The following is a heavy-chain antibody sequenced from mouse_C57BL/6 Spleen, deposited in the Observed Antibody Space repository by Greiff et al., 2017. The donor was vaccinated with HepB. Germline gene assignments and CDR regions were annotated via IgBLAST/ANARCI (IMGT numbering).Heavy chain of an antibody. Sequence: EVKLVESGGGLVQPGGSLKLSCAASGFTFSDYYMYWVRQTPEKRLEWVAYISNGGGSTYYPDTVKGRFTISRDNAKNTLYLQMSRLKSEDTAMYYCARHDYYGSSYNFDVWGTGTTVTVSS. CDR1: GFTFSDYY. V-gene: IGHV5-12*01. CDR2: ISNGGGST. D-gene: IGHD1-1*01. J-gene: IGHJ1*03. CDR3: ARHDYYGSSYNFDV.